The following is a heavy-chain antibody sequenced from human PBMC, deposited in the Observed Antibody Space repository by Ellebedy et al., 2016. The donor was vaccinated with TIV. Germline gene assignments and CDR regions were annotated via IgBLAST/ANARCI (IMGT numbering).Heavy chain of an antibody. Sequence: GESLKISCAASGFTFSDFGMHWVRQAPGKGLEWVTFIQYDGTNKYYTDSVKGPFTISRDNSKNTLYLEMNSLRVEDTAVYYCAKDKVGYWGQGTLVTVSS. CDR2: IQYDGTNK. CDR3: AKDKVGY. V-gene: IGHV3-30*02. J-gene: IGHJ4*02. D-gene: IGHD2-2*03. CDR1: GFTFSDFG.